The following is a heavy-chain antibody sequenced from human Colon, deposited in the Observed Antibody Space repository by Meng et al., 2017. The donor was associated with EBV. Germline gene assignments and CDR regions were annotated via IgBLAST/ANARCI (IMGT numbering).Heavy chain of an antibody. Sequence: QGQLQQWGRGLVKPSETLSRSCAVYGGSFRDYYWTWIRHPPGKGLEWIGEIDHRGNTKYNPSLKSRVTISLDTSKKQFSLKVSSVTAADSAVYYCARRGPSGNFSPWSQGALVTVSS. CDR2: IDHRGNT. J-gene: IGHJ5*02. CDR1: GGSFRDYY. V-gene: IGHV4-34*01. CDR3: ARRGPSGNFSP. D-gene: IGHD3-10*01.